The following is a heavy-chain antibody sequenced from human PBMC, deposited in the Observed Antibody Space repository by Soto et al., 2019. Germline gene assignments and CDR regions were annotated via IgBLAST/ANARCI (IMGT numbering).Heavy chain of an antibody. Sequence: SETLSLTSAVNGGSLSGYYWCWIRQSPGKGLEWVGDINNRGSADYYPSLMSRVTISIHASTNPVTLELTSVTAAATHVYYCARSDNWSSFYGVDVWGQGTAVTVSS. CDR2: INNRGSA. D-gene: IGHD1-26*01. J-gene: IGHJ6*02. V-gene: IGHV4-34*01. CDR3: ARSDNWSSFYGVDV. CDR1: GGSLSGYY.